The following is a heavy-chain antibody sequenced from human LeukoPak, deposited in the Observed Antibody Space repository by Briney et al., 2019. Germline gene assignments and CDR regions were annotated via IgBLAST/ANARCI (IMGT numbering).Heavy chain of an antibody. CDR2: FDPEDGET. CDR3: ATLVTERITIFGVVRPGYYYHMDV. Sequence: ASVKVSCKVSGYTLTELSMHWVRQAPGKGLEWMGGFDPEDGETIYAQKFQGRVTMTEDTSTDTAHMELSSLRSEDTAVYYCATLVTERITIFGVVRPGYYYHMDVWGKGTTVTVSS. J-gene: IGHJ6*03. V-gene: IGHV1-24*01. CDR1: GYTLTELS. D-gene: IGHD3-3*01.